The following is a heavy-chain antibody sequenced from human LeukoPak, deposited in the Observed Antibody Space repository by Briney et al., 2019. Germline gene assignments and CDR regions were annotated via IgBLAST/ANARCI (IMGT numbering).Heavy chain of an antibody. CDR2: ISGSGGST. CDR1: GFTFSSYA. Sequence: GGSLRLSCAASGFTFSSYAMSWVRQAPGKGLEWVSAISGSGGSTYYADSVKGRFAISRDNSKNTLYLQMNSLRAEDTAVYYWGKAGSWGSFYRGGGSFDYWGQGTLVTVSS. J-gene: IGHJ4*02. CDR3: GKAGSWGSFYRGGGSFDY. V-gene: IGHV3-23*01. D-gene: IGHD3-10*01.